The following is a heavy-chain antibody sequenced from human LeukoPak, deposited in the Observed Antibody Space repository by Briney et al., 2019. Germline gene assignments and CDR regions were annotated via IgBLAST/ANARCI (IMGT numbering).Heavy chain of an antibody. CDR1: GGSLSSYY. CDR2: IYYSGST. J-gene: IGHJ4*02. CDR3: AAITIFSPGYFDY. D-gene: IGHD3-9*01. V-gene: IGHV4-59*01. Sequence: SETLSLTCTVSGGSLSSYYWSWLRQPPGKGLEWIGYIYYSGSTNYNPSLKSRVTISVDTSKNQFSLKLSSVTAADTAVYYCAAITIFSPGYFDYWGQGTLVTVSS.